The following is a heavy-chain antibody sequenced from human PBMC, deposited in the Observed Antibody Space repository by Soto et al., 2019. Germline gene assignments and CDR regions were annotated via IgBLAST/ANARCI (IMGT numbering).Heavy chain of an antibody. D-gene: IGHD5-12*01. CDR3: ARPRYSVDDPDAVEI. J-gene: IGHJ3*02. CDR1: GFTFSSYR. CDR2: IWYDGSHN. Sequence: QVHLVESGGAVVQPGTSLRLSCTASGFTFSSYRMHWVRQAPGKGLEWVAIIWYDGSHNFYVDSVKGRFAVSRDNCKDSVELQKNSLTGEDTAVYYWARPRYSVDDPDAVEIWGRVTLVTISS. V-gene: IGHV3-33*01.